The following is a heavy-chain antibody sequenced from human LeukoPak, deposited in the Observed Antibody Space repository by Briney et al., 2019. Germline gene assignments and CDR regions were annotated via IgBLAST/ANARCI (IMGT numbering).Heavy chain of an antibody. CDR1: GGTXSSYA. CDR3: AREPRGSRYCSGGSCGFGDY. V-gene: IGHV1-69*01. D-gene: IGHD2-15*01. J-gene: IGHJ4*02. CDR2: IIPIFGTA. Sequence: GSSMKVSCKASGGTXSSYAISWVRQAPGQGLEWMGGIIPIFGTANYAQKFQGRVTITADESTSTAYMELSSLRSEDTAVYYCAREPRGSRYCSGGSCGFGDYWGQGTLVTVSS.